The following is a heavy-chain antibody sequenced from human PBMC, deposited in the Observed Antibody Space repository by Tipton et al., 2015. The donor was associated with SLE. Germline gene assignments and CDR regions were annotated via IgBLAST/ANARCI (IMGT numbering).Heavy chain of an antibody. J-gene: IGHJ5*02. D-gene: IGHD3-9*01. V-gene: IGHV1-18*01. CDR1: GYTFTSYG. Sequence: QLVQSGAEVKKPGASVKVSCKASGYTFTSYGISWVRQAPGQGLEWMGWISAYNGNTNYAQKLQGRVIMTTDTSTSTAYMELRSLRSDDTAVYYCARDEGSYDILTGYSWFDPWGQGTLVTVSS. CDR3: ARDEGSYDILTGYSWFDP. CDR2: ISAYNGNT.